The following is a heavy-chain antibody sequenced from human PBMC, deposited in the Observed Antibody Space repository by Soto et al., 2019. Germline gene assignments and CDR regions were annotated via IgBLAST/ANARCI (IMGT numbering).Heavy chain of an antibody. CDR3: EHVKGIINPIIYFDS. CDR2: FDPEDGET. V-gene: IGHV1-24*01. CDR1: GYILTELS. D-gene: IGHD1-20*01. J-gene: IGHJ4*02. Sequence: GASVKVSCKVSGYILTELSIHWVRQAPGKGLEWLGGFDPEDGETTYAQKFQGRVTMTEDTSTDTAYMELTSLRFDDTAVYYCEHVKGIINPIIYFDSWGQGALVTVSS.